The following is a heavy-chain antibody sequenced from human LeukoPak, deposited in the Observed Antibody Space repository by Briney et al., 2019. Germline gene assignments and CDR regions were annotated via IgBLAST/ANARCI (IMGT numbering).Heavy chain of an antibody. CDR1: GYTFTGYY. CDR3: ARRGGIQPRDD. J-gene: IGHJ4*02. V-gene: IGHV1-2*02. D-gene: IGHD5-18*01. Sequence: ASVKVSCKASGYTFTGYYIHWVRQAPGQGLEWMGWINPNSGGTNYAQKFQGRVTMTGDTSISTAYMELSRLRSDDMAVYYCARRGGIQPRDDWGQGTLVTVSS. CDR2: INPNSGGT.